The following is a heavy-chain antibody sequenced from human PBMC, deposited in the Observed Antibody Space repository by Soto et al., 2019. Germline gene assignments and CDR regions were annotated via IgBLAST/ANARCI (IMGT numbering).Heavy chain of an antibody. CDR3: ATGSVEGI. V-gene: IGHV3-15*07. CDR1: GFSFNEAW. J-gene: IGHJ6*02. D-gene: IGHD2-15*01. Sequence: EVQLVESAGGLVKPGGSLRLSCVASGFSFNEAWMNWVRQAPGEGLEWVGRIKTSGGGGATDYAAPVQGRFTISRDDSKNALYLHMNSRRTEDTAIYYCATGSVEGIWGQGTAVTVSS. CDR2: IKTSGGGGAT.